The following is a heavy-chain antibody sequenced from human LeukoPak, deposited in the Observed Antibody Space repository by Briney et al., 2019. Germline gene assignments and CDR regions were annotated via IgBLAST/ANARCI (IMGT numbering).Heavy chain of an antibody. CDR1: GGSFSGYY. J-gene: IGHJ5*02. V-gene: IGHV4-34*01. CDR2: INHSGST. CDR3: ARGPRAVAGLYNWFDP. Sequence: SGTLSLTCAVYGGSFSGYYWSWIRQPPGKGLEWIGEINHSGSTNYNPSLKSRVTISVDTSKNQFSLKLSSVTAADAAVYYCARGPRAVAGLYNWFDPWGQGTLVTVSS. D-gene: IGHD6-19*01.